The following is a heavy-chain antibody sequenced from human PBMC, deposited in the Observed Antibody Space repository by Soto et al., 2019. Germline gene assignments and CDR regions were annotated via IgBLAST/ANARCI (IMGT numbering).Heavy chain of an antibody. CDR3: ARGATVTTIYYYGMDV. V-gene: IGHV1-69*12. J-gene: IGHJ6*02. CDR2: IIPIFGTA. Sequence: QVQLVQSGAEVKKPGSSVKVSCKASGGTFSSYAISWVRQAPGQGLEWMGGIIPIFGTANYAQKFQGRVTITADDTRSTAEMERSRVRSEDTAVYYCARGATVTTIYYYGMDVWGQGTTVTVSS. CDR1: GGTFSSYA. D-gene: IGHD4-4*01.